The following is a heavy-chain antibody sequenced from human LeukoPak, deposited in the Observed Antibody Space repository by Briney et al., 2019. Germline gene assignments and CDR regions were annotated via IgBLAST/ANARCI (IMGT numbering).Heavy chain of an antibody. CDR1: GDTFIKFP. Sequence: GASVKVSCKASGDTFIKFPINWVRQAPGQGLEWMGRIIPILNITTYAQKFQGRVTITADQSSSTAFLEMTSLRSDDTAVYYCARRKLPWTGATGFDYLDPWSQGTLVTVSP. J-gene: IGHJ5*02. D-gene: IGHD3/OR15-3a*01. V-gene: IGHV1-69*10. CDR3: ARRKLPWTGATGFDYLDP. CDR2: IIPILNIT.